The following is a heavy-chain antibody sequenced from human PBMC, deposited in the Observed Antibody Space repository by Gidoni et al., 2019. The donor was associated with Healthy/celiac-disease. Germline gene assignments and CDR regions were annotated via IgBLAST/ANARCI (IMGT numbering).Heavy chain of an antibody. Sequence: EVQLVESGGCLVKPGGSLRLSCAASGFTLRNALMCWVRQAPGKGLEWVGRIKSKTDGGTTDYAAPVKGRFTISRDDSKNTLYLQMNSLKTEDTAVYYCTTGGSIHSYYYYGMDVWGQGTTVTVSS. CDR3: TTGGSIHSYYYYGMDV. V-gene: IGHV3-15*01. D-gene: IGHD2-2*01. J-gene: IGHJ6*02. CDR1: GFTLRNAL. CDR2: IKSKTDGGTT.